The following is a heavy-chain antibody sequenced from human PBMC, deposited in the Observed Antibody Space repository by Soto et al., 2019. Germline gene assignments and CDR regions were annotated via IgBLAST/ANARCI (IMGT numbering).Heavy chain of an antibody. J-gene: IGHJ3*02. V-gene: IGHV4-59*08. CDR3: ARLGGITMVRGVLTALAI. Sequence: QVQLQESGPGLVKPSETLSLTCTVSGGSVTSYFWSWIRQPPGKGLEWIAYIYYGGGIKYNPSLRSRLTISVDTSKKQFGLQLIAVTAEDTFVYYCARLGGITMVRGVLTALAIWGQGTPVTGSS. CDR2: IYYGGGI. CDR1: GGSVTSYF. D-gene: IGHD3-10*01.